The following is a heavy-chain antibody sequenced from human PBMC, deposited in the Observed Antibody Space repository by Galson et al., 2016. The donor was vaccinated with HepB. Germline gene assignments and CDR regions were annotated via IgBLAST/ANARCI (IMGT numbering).Heavy chain of an antibody. D-gene: IGHD3-10*01. CDR1: GFSFSDSA. CDR2: MSSHGGSI. J-gene: IGHJ4*02. V-gene: IGHV3-64D*06. Sequence: SLRLSCAVSGFSFSDSAMHWVRQAPGKGLEYVSAMSSHGGSIYYADSVKGRFTISRDNSRNTVYLQMSSLRPDDTAVYYCVKGSGPLNSASIFDYWGQGTRVTVSS. CDR3: VKGSGPLNSASIFDY.